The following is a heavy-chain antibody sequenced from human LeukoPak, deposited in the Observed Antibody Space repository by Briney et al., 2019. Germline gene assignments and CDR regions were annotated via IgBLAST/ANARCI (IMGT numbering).Heavy chain of an antibody. J-gene: IGHJ4*02. CDR3: ATSPSIPAAPNDY. CDR2: VDPEEGET. Sequence: ASVKVSCKASGSTVTDYYIHWVQQAPGKGLEWMGRVDPEEGETIYADRFQGRLIIAADTFTDTAYMELSSLRSEDTAVYFCATSPSIPAAPNDYWGQGTLVTVSS. V-gene: IGHV1-69-2*01. CDR1: GSTVTDYY. D-gene: IGHD2-2*01.